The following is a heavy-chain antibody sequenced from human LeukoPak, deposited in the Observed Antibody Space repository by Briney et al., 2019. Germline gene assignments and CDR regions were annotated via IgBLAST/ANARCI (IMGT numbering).Heavy chain of an antibody. Sequence: ASVKGSCKASGYTFTSYGISWVRQAPGQGLEWMGWISAYNGNTNYAQKLQGRVTRTTDTSTSTAYMELRSLRSDDTAVYYCARDPLGGSGWPSGYWGQGTLVTVSS. CDR3: ARDPLGGSGWPSGY. CDR1: GYTFTSYG. CDR2: ISAYNGNT. V-gene: IGHV1-18*01. J-gene: IGHJ4*02. D-gene: IGHD6-19*01.